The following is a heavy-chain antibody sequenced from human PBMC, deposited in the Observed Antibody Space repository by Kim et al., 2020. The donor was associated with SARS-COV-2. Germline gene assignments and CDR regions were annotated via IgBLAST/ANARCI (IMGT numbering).Heavy chain of an antibody. V-gene: IGHV4-38-2*02. J-gene: IGHJ4*02. Sequence: SETLSLTCTVSGYSISSGYYWGWIRQPPGKGLEWIGSIYHSGSTYYNPSLKSRVTISVDTPKNQFSLKLSSVTAADTAGYYCARDGLGIAVAGTGTADYWGQGTLVTVSS. D-gene: IGHD6-19*01. CDR3: ARDGLGIAVAGTGTADY. CDR2: IYHSGST. CDR1: GYSISSGYY.